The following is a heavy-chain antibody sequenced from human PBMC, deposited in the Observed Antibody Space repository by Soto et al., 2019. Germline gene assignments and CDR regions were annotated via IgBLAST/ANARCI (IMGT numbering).Heavy chain of an antibody. Sequence: GSMRVSCVASGFTFDTYGIQWVRQAPGKGLQWVGLISYEGSNTYYADSVRGRFTISRDNSKNALYLQMNTLRPEDTGVYYCARVTPGNNLYYFSGLDFWGQGTSVTVSS. J-gene: IGHJ6*02. CDR1: GFTFDTYG. D-gene: IGHD1-1*01. V-gene: IGHV3-30-3*01. CDR2: ISYEGSNT. CDR3: ARVTPGNNLYYFSGLDF.